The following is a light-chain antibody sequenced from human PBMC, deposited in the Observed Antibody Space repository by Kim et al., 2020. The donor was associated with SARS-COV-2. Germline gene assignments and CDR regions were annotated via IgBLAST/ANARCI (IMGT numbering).Light chain of an antibody. J-gene: IGLJ2*01. CDR3: SSYTSGSTLV. V-gene: IGLV2-14*03. Sequence: GQSITLACTGTSSDVGGYNYVSWYQQHPDKAPKLMIYGVSNRPSGVSIRFSGSKSGNTASLTISGLQAEDEADYYCSSYTSGSTLVFGGGTQLTV. CDR2: GVS. CDR1: SSDVGGYNY.